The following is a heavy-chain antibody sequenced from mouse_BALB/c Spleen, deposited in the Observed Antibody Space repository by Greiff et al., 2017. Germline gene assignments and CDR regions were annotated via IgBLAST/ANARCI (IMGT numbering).Heavy chain of an antibody. Sequence: VKLQESGPELVKPGASVKMSCKASGYTFTDSVISWVKQSTGQGLEWIGEIYHGSGSTYYNEKFKGKATLTADKSSNKAYLQRSSLTSDDSAVYFCARWDPYYFDYWGQGTTLTVSS. D-gene: IGHD4-1*01. V-gene: IGHV1-77*01. CDR1: GYTFTDSV. CDR2: IYHGSGST. CDR3: ARWDPYYFDY. J-gene: IGHJ2*01.